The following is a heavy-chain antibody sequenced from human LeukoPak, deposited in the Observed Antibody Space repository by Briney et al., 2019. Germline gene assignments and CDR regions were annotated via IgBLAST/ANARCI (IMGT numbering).Heavy chain of an antibody. CDR1: GVSISSYY. V-gene: IGHV4-59*12. D-gene: IGHD6-13*01. CDR2: IYYSGST. J-gene: IGHJ4*02. Sequence: SETLSLTCTVSGVSISSYYWSWIRQPPGKGLEWIGYIYYSGSTNYNPSLKSRVTISVDTSKNQFSLKLSSVTAADTAVYYCARAAYSSLFDYWGQGTLVTVSS. CDR3: ARAAYSSLFDY.